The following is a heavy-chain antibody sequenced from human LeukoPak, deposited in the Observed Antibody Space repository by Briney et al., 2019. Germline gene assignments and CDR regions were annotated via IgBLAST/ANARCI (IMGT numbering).Heavy chain of an antibody. D-gene: IGHD3-10*02. Sequence: PGGSLRLSCAASGFTFSSYAMSWVRQAPGKGLEWVSAISGSVIGTYYADSVKGRFTISRDNSKNTLYLQMNSLRAEDTAVYYCAELGITMIGGVWGKGTTVTISS. CDR3: AELGITMIGGV. CDR2: ISGSVIGT. CDR1: GFTFSSYA. J-gene: IGHJ6*04. V-gene: IGHV3-23*01.